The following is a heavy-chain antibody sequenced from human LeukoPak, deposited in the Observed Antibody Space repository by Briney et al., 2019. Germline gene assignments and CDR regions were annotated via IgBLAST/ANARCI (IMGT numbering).Heavy chain of an antibody. CDR1: GFTFSSYG. Sequence: GGSLRLSCAASGFTFSSYGMHWVRQAPGKGLEWVAVIWYDGSNKYYADSVKGRFTISRDNSKNTLYLQMNSLRAEDTAVYYCAKDGSRRDIAVAGTGFFDYWGQGTLVTVSS. CDR3: AKDGSRRDIAVAGTGFFDY. CDR2: IWYDGSNK. V-gene: IGHV3-33*06. J-gene: IGHJ4*02. D-gene: IGHD6-19*01.